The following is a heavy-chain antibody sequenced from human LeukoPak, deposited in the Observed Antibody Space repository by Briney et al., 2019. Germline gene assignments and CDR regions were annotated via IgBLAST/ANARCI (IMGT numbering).Heavy chain of an antibody. CDR3: ARVGPQLGLWFDP. Sequence: NPSETLSLTCTVSGGSISSGSYYWSWIRQPAGKGLEWIGRIYTSGSTNYNPSLKSRVTISVDTSKNQFSLKLSSVTAADTAVYYCARVGPQLGLWFDPWGQGTLVTVSS. V-gene: IGHV4-61*02. CDR1: GGSISSGSYY. D-gene: IGHD6-6*01. J-gene: IGHJ5*02. CDR2: IYTSGST.